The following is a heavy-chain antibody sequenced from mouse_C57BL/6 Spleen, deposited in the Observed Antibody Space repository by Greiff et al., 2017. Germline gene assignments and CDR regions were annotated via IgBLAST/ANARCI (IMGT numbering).Heavy chain of an antibody. CDR2: IYPRSGNT. J-gene: IGHJ4*01. V-gene: IGHV1-81*01. CDR3: ARRDYYSNYNYAMDY. Sequence: VQLQQSGAELARPGASVKLSCKASGYTFTSYGISWVKQRTGQGLEWIGEIYPRSGNTYYNEKFKGKATLTADKSSSTAYMELRSLTSEDSAVYFCARRDYYSNYNYAMDYWGQGTSVTVSS. D-gene: IGHD2-5*01. CDR1: GYTFTSYG.